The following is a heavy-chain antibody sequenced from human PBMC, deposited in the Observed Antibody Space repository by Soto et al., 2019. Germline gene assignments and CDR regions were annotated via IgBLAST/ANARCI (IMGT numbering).Heavy chain of an antibody. CDR3: ARESRYCSGGSCYFLPGIDY. D-gene: IGHD2-15*01. V-gene: IGHV1-69*13. J-gene: IGHJ4*02. CDR2: IIPIFGTA. Sequence: ASVKVSCKACGGTFSSYAISCVRQAPGQGLEWMGGIIPIFGTANYAQKFQGRVTITADESTSTAYMELSSLRSEDTAVYYCARESRYCSGGSCYFLPGIDYWGQGTLVTVSS. CDR1: GGTFSSYA.